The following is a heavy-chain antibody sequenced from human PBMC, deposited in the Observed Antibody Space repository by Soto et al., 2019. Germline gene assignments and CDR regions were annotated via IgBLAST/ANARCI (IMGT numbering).Heavy chain of an antibody. CDR2: IKSKFDGGRI. D-gene: IGHD1-20*01. J-gene: IGHJ4*02. Sequence: EVHLVESGGGPVKPGGSLRISCAASGFTFSGAWMSWVRQAPGKGLEWVGRIKSKFDGGRIDYAASVKGRFYISRDDSTNTLFLQMNSLKTEDTAVYFCTTSVTGAPRAIAYWGQGTLVTVSS. CDR1: GFTFSGAW. V-gene: IGHV3-15*01. CDR3: TTSVTGAPRAIAY.